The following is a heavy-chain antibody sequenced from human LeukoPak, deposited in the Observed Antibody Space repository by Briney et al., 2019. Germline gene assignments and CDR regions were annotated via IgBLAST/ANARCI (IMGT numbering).Heavy chain of an antibody. D-gene: IGHD1-26*01. CDR1: GGSISSTSYY. Sequence: KPSETLSLTCTVSGGSISSTSYYWGWIRQPPGKGLEWVGSIYYSGSTYYNPSLKSRVTISVDTSKNQFSLKLNSVTAANTAVYYCARLRYSGSYSLFDYWGQGTQVTVSS. V-gene: IGHV4-39*01. CDR3: ARLRYSGSYSLFDY. CDR2: IYYSGST. J-gene: IGHJ4*02.